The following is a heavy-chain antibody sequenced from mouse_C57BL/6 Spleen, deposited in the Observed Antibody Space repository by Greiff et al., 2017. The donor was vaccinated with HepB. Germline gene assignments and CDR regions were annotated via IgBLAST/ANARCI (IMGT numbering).Heavy chain of an antibody. V-gene: IGHV14-4*01. J-gene: IGHJ2*01. D-gene: IGHD2-3*01. Sequence: VQLQQSGAELVRPGASVKLSCTASGFNIKDDYMHWVKQRPEQGLEWIGWIDPENGDTEYASKFQGKATITADTSSNTAYLQLSSLTSEDTAVYYCTTSVGWLLDYWGQGTTLTVSS. CDR3: TTSVGWLLDY. CDR2: IDPENGDT. CDR1: GFNIKDDY.